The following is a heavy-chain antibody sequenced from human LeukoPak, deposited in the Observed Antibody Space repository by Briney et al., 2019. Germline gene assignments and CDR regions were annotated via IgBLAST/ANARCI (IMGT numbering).Heavy chain of an antibody. Sequence: PGGSLRLSCAASKFTFNGYWMHWVRQAPGKGLVWVSRINTDGSTTSYADSVKGRFTISRDNAKNTLYLQMNSLRAEDTAVYYCTRSHYFDSGGYYYYYYGMDVWGQGTTVTVSS. D-gene: IGHD3-22*01. CDR1: KFTFNGYW. CDR2: INTDGSTT. V-gene: IGHV3-74*01. J-gene: IGHJ6*02. CDR3: TRSHYFDSGGYYYYYYGMDV.